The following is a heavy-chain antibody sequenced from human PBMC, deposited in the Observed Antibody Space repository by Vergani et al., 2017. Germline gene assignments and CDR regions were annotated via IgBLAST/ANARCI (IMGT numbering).Heavy chain of an antibody. CDR2: IYYSGST. CDR1: GGSISSGGYS. CDR3: ARARWFGESYYFDY. Sequence: QVQLQESGPGLVKPSQTLSLTCTVSGGSISSGGYSWSWIRQHPGKGLEWIGYIYYSGSTYYNPSLKSLVTISVDTSKNQLSLTLSSVTAADTAVYYCARARWFGESYYFDYWGQGTLVTVSS. J-gene: IGHJ4*02. V-gene: IGHV4-31*01. D-gene: IGHD3-10*01.